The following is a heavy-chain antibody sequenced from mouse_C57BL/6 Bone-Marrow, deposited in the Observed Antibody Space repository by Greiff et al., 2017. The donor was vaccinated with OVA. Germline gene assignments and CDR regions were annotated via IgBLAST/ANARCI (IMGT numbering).Heavy chain of an antibody. V-gene: IGHV1-64*01. CDR1: GYTFTSYW. CDR3: ARLLREGAWFAY. D-gene: IGHD1-1*01. CDR2: IHPNSGST. Sequence: QVQLQQPGAELVKPGASVKLSCKASGYTFTSYWMHWVKQRPGQGLEWIGMIHPNSGSTNYNEKFKSKATLTVDKSSSTAYMQLSSLTSEDSAVDYCARLLREGAWFAYWGQGTLVTVSA. J-gene: IGHJ3*01.